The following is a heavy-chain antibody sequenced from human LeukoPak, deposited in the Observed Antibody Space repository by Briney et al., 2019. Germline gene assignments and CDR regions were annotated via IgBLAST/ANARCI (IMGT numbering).Heavy chain of an antibody. CDR3: AKGEGPWLVFTNWFDP. V-gene: IGHV3-23*01. D-gene: IGHD6-19*01. CDR2: ISGSGGST. J-gene: IGHJ5*02. Sequence: GGSLRLSCAASGFTFSSYAMSWVRQAPGKGLEWVSAISGSGGSTYYADSVKGRFTISRDNSKNTLYLQMNSLRAEDTAVYYCAKGEGPWLVFTNWFDPWGQGTLVTVSS. CDR1: GFTFSSYA.